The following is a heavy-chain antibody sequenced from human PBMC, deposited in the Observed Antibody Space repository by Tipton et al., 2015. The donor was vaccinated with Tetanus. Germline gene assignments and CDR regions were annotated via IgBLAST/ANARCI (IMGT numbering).Heavy chain of an antibody. Sequence: TLSLTCTVSDDSIRGGGYYWSWIRQHPGKGLEWIGYIYYSGSSYYNPSLKSRVTISVDTSKNQFSLKLSSVTAADTAVYYCARQKRGYSYGAFDYWGQGTLVTVSS. CDR3: ARQKRGYSYGAFDY. CDR2: IYYSGSS. J-gene: IGHJ4*02. D-gene: IGHD5-18*01. CDR1: DDSIRGGGYY. V-gene: IGHV4-31*03.